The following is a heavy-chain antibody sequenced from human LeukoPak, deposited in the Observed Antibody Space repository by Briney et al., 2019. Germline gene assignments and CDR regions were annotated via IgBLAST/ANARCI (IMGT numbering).Heavy chain of an antibody. CDR3: ARDPQALEDFDY. CDR1: GLTFSSYN. V-gene: IGHV3-48*04. J-gene: IGHJ4*02. CDR2: ISGRGNAI. Sequence: GGSLTLFCAACGLTFSSYNMNWVRQAPGKAREWVSYISGRGNAIKYADSVKGRFTISRDNGKNSLYLHMNSLRAEDTAVYYCARDPQALEDFDYWGQGTQVTVSS.